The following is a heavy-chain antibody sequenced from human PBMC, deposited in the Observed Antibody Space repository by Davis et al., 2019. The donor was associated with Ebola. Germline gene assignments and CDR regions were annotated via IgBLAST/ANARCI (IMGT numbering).Heavy chain of an antibody. CDR2: INHSGST. D-gene: IGHD2-2*01. V-gene: IGHV4-39*07. CDR1: GGSISSSSYY. Sequence: MPSETLSLTCTVSGGSISSSSYYWSWIRQPPGKGLEWIGEINHSGSTNYNPSLKSRVTISVDTSKNQFSLKLSSVPAADTAVYYCARGRRYCSSTSCDGWFDPWGQGTLVTVSS. J-gene: IGHJ5*02. CDR3: ARGRRYCSSTSCDGWFDP.